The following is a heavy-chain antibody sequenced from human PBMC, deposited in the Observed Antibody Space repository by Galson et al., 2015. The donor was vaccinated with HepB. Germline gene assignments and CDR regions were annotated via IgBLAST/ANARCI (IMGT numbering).Heavy chain of an antibody. V-gene: IGHV1-24*01. J-gene: IGHJ3*02. D-gene: IGHD1-26*01. CDR3: ATYSGSYWGPFDI. CDR1: GYSLNELS. CDR2: FDPEDGET. Sequence: SCKVSGYSLNELSMHWVRQAPGKGLEWMGGFDPEDGETVYAQNLQGRVTITEDTATDTAFMELSSLTSEDTAVYYCATYSGSYWGPFDIWGQGTMVTVSS.